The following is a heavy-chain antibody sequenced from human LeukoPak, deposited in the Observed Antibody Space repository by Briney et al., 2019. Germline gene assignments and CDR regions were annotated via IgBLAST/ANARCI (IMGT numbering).Heavy chain of an antibody. CDR2: ISSSSSYI. J-gene: IGHJ4*02. CDR3: ARAAVAGTEGFDY. D-gene: IGHD6-19*01. Sequence: PGGSLRLSCAASGFTFSSYSMNWVRQAPGKGLEWVSSISSSSSYIYYADSVKGRFTISRDNAKNSLYLQMNSLRAEGTAVYYCARAAVAGTEGFDYWGQGTLGTVSS. V-gene: IGHV3-21*01. CDR1: GFTFSSYS.